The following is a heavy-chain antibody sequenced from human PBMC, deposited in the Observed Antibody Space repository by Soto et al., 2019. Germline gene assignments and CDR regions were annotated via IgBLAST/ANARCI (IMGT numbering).Heavy chain of an antibody. Sequence: PGGSLRLSCGASGFTFSTFALRWVRQAPGEGLEWVALISHDGRIEKYADSVKGRFTISRDNSKNTLYMQMDSLRLEDTGVYYCARDGLPDDFRSGGYWFDPWGQGTQVTVSS. CDR1: GFTFSTFA. D-gene: IGHD3-3*01. CDR2: ISHDGRIE. CDR3: ARDGLPDDFRSGGYWFDP. J-gene: IGHJ5*02. V-gene: IGHV3-30-3*01.